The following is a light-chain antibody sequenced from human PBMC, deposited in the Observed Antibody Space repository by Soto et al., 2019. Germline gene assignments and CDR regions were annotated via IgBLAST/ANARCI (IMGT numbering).Light chain of an antibody. CDR1: QSISGT. CDR2: GAS. J-gene: IGKJ1*01. V-gene: IGKV3-15*01. CDR3: QQYNNWPCT. Sequence: MKQSPATLSVSTEGRATLSCRASQSISGTLAWYQQKPGQAPRLLIYGASTRATSFPARFSGSGSGTDFTLTISSLQSEDFAVYYCQQYNNWPCTFGQGSNVDIK.